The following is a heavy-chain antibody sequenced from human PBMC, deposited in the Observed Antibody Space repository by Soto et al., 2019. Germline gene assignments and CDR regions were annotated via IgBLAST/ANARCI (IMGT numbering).Heavy chain of an antibody. D-gene: IGHD2-21*01. V-gene: IGHV1-8*01. CDR2: MNTNSGNT. CDR3: ARGLGIGSNWFDP. CDR1: GYTFTSYD. Sequence: GASVKVSCKASGYTFTSYDINWVRQATGQGLEWMGWMNTNSGNTGYTQKYKGRVTMTRNTSISTAYMELSSLRSEDTAVYYCARGLGIGSNWFDPWGQGTLVTVSS. J-gene: IGHJ5*02.